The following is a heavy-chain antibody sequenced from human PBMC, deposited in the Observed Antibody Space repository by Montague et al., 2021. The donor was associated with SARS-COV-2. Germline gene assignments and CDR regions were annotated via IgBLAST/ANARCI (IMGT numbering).Heavy chain of an antibody. Sequence: SETLSLTCTASGSISGYYWTWIRQSAGKGLEWIGRISSSGGIDYXASLKSRVTMSLDTSKIQLSLKLSSVTAADTAVYYCARQYIGYNRRFDYWGQGALVTVSP. J-gene: IGHJ4*02. CDR1: GSISGYY. V-gene: IGHV4-4*07. D-gene: IGHD5-12*01. CDR2: ISSSGGI. CDR3: ARQYIGYNRRFDY.